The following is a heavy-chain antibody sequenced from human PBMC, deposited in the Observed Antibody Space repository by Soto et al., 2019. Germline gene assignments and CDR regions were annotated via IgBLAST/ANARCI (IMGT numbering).Heavy chain of an antibody. CDR1: GDSVSSNSAA. CDR3: ARGVSAAAPGGTLRLLESSYSKNWFDP. V-gene: IGHV6-1*01. Sequence: SQTLSLTCAISGDSVSSNSAAWNWIRQSPSRGLEWLGRTYYRSKWYNDYAVSVKSRITINPDTSKNQFSLQLNSVTPEDTAVSFCARGVSAAAPGGTLRLLESSYSKNWFDPWGQGTLVTVAS. CDR2: TYYRSKWYN. D-gene: IGHD3-3*01. J-gene: IGHJ5*02.